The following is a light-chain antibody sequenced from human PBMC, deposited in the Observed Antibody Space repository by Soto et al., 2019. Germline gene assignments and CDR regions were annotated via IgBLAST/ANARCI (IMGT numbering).Light chain of an antibody. V-gene: IGLV3-1*01. CDR2: QDA. Sequence: ELTQPPSVSVSPGQTAIITCSGNKLGNKYASWYQQKPGQSPVLVIYQDAKRPSGIPERFSGSNSGNTATLTISGTQAMDEADYYCQAWDSSTAVFGTGTKVTVL. CDR1: KLGNKY. J-gene: IGLJ1*01. CDR3: QAWDSSTAV.